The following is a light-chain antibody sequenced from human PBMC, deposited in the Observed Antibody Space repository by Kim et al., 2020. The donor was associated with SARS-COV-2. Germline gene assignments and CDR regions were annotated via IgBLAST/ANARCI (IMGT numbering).Light chain of an antibody. CDR2: DAY. V-gene: IGKV3-11*01. Sequence: AVWPGERATLSCRASQSVSSYLAWYQQKPGQAPRLLIYDAYNRATGIPARFRGSGSGTDFTLTISSLEPEDFAVYYCQQRSNWLTFGGGTKVDIK. CDR1: QSVSSY. CDR3: QQRSNWLT. J-gene: IGKJ4*01.